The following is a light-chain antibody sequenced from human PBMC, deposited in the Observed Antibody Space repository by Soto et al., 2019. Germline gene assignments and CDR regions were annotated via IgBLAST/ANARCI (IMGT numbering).Light chain of an antibody. CDR1: STHLGRNT. J-gene: IGLJ3*02. V-gene: IGLV1-44*01. CDR3: AAWDDTVTGRV. Sequence: QSVLTQPRSASGTPGQRVTISCSGSSTHLGRNTVHWYQQLPRAAPKLLIHSNDQRPSGVPDRLSGSKSGTSASLDISGLQSEDEAEYYCAAWDDTVTGRVFGGGTKLTVL. CDR2: SND.